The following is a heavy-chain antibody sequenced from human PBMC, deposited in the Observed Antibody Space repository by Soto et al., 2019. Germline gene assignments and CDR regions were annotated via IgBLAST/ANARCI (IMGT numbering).Heavy chain of an antibody. CDR3: TRDSPYSGSRTHPYYYYYYMDV. D-gene: IGHD5-12*01. Sequence: PGGSLRLSCTASGFTFGDYAMSWFRQAPGKGLEWVGFIRSKAYGGTTEYAASVKGRFTISRDDSKSIAYLQMNSLKTEDTAVYYCTRDSPYSGSRTHPYYYYYYMDVWGKGTTVTVSS. J-gene: IGHJ6*03. V-gene: IGHV3-49*03. CDR2: IRSKAYGGTT. CDR1: GFTFGDYA.